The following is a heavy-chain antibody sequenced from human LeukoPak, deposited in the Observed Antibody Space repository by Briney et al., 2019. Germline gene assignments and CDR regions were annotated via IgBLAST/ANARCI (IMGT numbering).Heavy chain of an antibody. CDR1: GFTFSDYY. V-gene: IGHV3-11*04. D-gene: IGHD3-9*01. J-gene: IGHJ5*02. CDR2: IRSSGSTI. CDR3: ARDPSFDILTGYDH. Sequence: GGSLRLSCAASGFTFSDYYMSWIRQAPGKGLEWVSYIRSSGSTIYYADSVKGRFTISMDNAKNSLYLQMNSLRAEDTAVYYCARDPSFDILTGYDHWGQGTLVTVS.